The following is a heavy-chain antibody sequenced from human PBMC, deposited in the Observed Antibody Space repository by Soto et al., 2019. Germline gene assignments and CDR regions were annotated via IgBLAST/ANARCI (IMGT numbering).Heavy chain of an antibody. Sequence: SETLSLTSMVSGGTVMNYYWTLIRQTPGEGLEWIGDISHTGKTNYNPSLESRVTIAVDLSENQFSLMLRSVTAADSALYFCARETWKTHGRHFRLEPWGQGTLVTVSS. J-gene: IGHJ5*02. D-gene: IGHD1-1*01. CDR1: GGTVMNYY. CDR3: ARETWKTHGRHFRLEP. CDR2: ISHTGKT. V-gene: IGHV4-59*02.